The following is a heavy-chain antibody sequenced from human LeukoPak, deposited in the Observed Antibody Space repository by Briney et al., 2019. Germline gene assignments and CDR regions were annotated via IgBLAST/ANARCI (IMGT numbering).Heavy chain of an antibody. CDR3: ARGPTTVTTLNFEN. Sequence: GGSLRLACAASGFTFSSYWMSWVRQAPGKGLEWVANIKQDGSEKYYVDSVKGRFTISRDNAKNSLYLQMNSLRAEDTAVYYCARGPTTVTTLNFENWGQGTLVTVSS. D-gene: IGHD4-17*01. CDR1: GFTFSSYW. J-gene: IGHJ4*02. CDR2: IKQDGSEK. V-gene: IGHV3-7*01.